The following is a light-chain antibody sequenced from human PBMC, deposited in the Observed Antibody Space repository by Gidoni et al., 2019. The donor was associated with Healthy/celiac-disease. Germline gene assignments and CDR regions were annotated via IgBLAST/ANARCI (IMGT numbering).Light chain of an antibody. J-gene: IGLJ2*01. Sequence: QSVLTQPPSVSAAPRQRVTISCSGSSSNIGSNAVNWYQQLPGKAPKLLIYYDDLLPSWVSDRFSGSKSGASAALAISGLQSEDEADYYCAAWDDSLNGVVFGGGTKLTVL. CDR2: YDD. V-gene: IGLV1-36*01. CDR3: AAWDDSLNGVV. CDR1: SSNIGSNA.